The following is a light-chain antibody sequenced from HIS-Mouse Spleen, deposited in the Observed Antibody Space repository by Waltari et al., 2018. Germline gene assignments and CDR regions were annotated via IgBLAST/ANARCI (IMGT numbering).Light chain of an antibody. J-gene: IGKJ1*01. V-gene: IGKV1-9*01. CDR2: AAS. CDR1: QGISSY. Sequence: DIQLTQSPSFLSASVGDRVLIPCRASQGISSYLAWYQQKPGKAPKLLIYAASTLQSGVPSRFSGSGSGTEFTLTISSLQPEDFATYYCQQLNSYPPTFGQGTKVEIK. CDR3: QQLNSYPPT.